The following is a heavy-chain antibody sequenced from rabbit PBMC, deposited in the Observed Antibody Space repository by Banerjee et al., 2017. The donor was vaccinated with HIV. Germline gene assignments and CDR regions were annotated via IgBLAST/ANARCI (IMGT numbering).Heavy chain of an antibody. CDR1: GFSFSSSYW. V-gene: IGHV1S40*01. Sequence: QSLEESGGDLVKPGASLTLTCTASGFSFSSSYWQCWVRQAPGKGLEWIECIDTGDGRTGYASWAKGRFTISKTSSTTVTLQMTSLTAADTATYFCARDVGGGVDYILNLWGPGTLVTVS. D-gene: IGHD1-1*01. J-gene: IGHJ4*01. CDR3: ARDVGGGVDYILNL. CDR2: IDTGDGRT.